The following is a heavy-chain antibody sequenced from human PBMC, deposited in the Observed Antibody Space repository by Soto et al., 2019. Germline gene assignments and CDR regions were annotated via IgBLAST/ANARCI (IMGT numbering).Heavy chain of an antibody. V-gene: IGHV1-46*01. CDR2: ITPSGGGT. J-gene: IGHJ4*02. D-gene: IGHD3-10*01. CDR3: ARDSVTMVRGVIRFDS. CDR1: GYTFTNYY. Sequence: GASVKVSCKASGYTFTNYYVHWVRQAPGQGLEWMGMITPSGGGTSYAQKFQGRVTMTTDTSTSTVYMELRSLRSEDTAVYYCARDSVTMVRGVIRFDSWGQGTLATVSS.